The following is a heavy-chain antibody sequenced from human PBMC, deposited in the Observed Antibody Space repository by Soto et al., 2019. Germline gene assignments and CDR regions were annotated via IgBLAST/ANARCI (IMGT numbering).Heavy chain of an antibody. V-gene: IGHV1-3*01. CDR3: ARPLGYSSGWYGPGGFDY. D-gene: IGHD6-19*01. CDR1: GYTFTSYA. J-gene: IGHJ4*02. Sequence: VKVSCKASGYTFTSYAMHWVRQAPGQRLEWMGWINAGNGNTKYSQKFQGRVTITRDTSASTAYMELSSLRSEDTAVYYCARPLGYSSGWYGPGGFDYWGQGTLVTVSS. CDR2: INAGNGNT.